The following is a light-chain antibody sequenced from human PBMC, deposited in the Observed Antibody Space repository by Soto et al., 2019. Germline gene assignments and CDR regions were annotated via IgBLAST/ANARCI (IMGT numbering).Light chain of an antibody. CDR2: DVS. V-gene: IGLV2-11*01. CDR1: SDDAGGYHY. J-gene: IGLJ1*01. CDR3: CSYAGSYTFYV. Sequence: QSVLTQPPSASGSPGQSVTISCTGTSDDAGGYHYVSWYQQHPGKAPKLMIYDVSKRPSGVPDRFSGSRSGNTASLTISGLQAEDEADYYCCSYAGSYTFYVFGTGTKVTVL.